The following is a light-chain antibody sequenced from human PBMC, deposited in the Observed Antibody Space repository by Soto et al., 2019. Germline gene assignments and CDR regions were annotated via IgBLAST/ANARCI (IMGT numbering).Light chain of an antibody. V-gene: IGLV2-14*01. CDR2: EVT. CDR1: TNDVGGYDY. J-gene: IGLJ1*01. Sequence: QSVLTQPASVSGSPRQSITISCTGTTNDVGGYDYVSWYQHHPGKAPKLIIYEVTIRPSGVSDRFSGSKSGNTASLTISGLQSEDEADYYCSSYTYSSQSVFRTGTKVTVL. CDR3: SSYTYSSQSV.